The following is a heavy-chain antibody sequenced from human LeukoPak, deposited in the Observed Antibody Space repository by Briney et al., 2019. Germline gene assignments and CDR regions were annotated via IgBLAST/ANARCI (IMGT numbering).Heavy chain of an antibody. CDR3: AKGGYCSGGSCYYFDY. J-gene: IGHJ4*02. Sequence: GGSLRLSCAASGFTFSSYAMSWVRQAPGKGLEWVSAISGSGGSTYYVDSVKGRFTISRDNSKNTLYLQMNSLRAEDTAVYYCAKGGYCSGGSCYYFDYWGQGTLVTVSS. CDR2: ISGSGGST. CDR1: GFTFSSYA. D-gene: IGHD2-15*01. V-gene: IGHV3-23*01.